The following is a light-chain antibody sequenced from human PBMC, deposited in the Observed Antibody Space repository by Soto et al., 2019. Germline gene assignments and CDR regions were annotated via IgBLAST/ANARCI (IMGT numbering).Light chain of an antibody. CDR1: QSISRW. Sequence: DIQMTQSPSTLSASVGDRVTITCRASQSISRWLAWDQQKPGKAPKLLIYKASSLESGVPSRFSGSGSGTEFTLTISSLQPDDFATYYCQQYNTWTFGQGTKVEIK. V-gene: IGKV1-5*03. CDR3: QQYNTWT. CDR2: KAS. J-gene: IGKJ1*01.